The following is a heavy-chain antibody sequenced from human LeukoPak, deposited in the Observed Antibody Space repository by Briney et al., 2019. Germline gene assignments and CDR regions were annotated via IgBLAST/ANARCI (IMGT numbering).Heavy chain of an antibody. CDR3: ARDKGYCSSTSCLREAFDI. CDR1: GGSIRNYY. Sequence: SETLSLTCTVSGGSIRNYYWSWVRQPPGKGLEWIGYIYYSGSTNYNPSLKSRVTISVDTSKNQFSLKLSSVTAADTAVYYCARDKGYCSSTSCLREAFDIWGQGTMVTVSS. J-gene: IGHJ3*02. CDR2: IYYSGST. V-gene: IGHV4-59*01. D-gene: IGHD2-2*01.